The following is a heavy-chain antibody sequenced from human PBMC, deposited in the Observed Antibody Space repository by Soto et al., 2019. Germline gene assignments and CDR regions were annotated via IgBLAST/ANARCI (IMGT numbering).Heavy chain of an antibody. CDR3: ARVGYYGSGSYSPFDY. Sequence: WGSLRLSCAASGFTFSSYGMHWVRQAPGKGLERVADICYEGSNKYYADSVKGRFTISRDNSKNTLYLQMDSLRAEDTAVYYCARVGYYGSGSYSPFDYWGQGTLVAVSS. V-gene: IGHV3-33*01. CDR2: ICYEGSNK. CDR1: GFTFSSYG. D-gene: IGHD3-10*01. J-gene: IGHJ4*02.